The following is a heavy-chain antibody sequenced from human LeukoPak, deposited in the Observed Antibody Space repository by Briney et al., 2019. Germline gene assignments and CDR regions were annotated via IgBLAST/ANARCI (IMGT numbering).Heavy chain of an antibody. J-gene: IGHJ4*02. V-gene: IGHV3-23*01. D-gene: IGHD3-10*01. Sequence: GGSLRLSCAASGFTFSYYAMSWVRQAPGKGLEWVSAISSSGGNTYYADSVKGRFTISRDNSKNTLYLQMNNLRADDTAVFYCVKEGATSSFGGFHYWGQGALVTVSS. CDR1: GFTFSYYA. CDR3: VKEGATSSFGGFHY. CDR2: ISSSGGNT.